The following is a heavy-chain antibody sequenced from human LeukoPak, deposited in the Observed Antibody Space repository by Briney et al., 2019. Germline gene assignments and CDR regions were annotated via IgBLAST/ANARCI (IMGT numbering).Heavy chain of an antibody. Sequence: SETLSLTCSVSGYSISSHYCWGWIRQPPGKGLEWIGSVCHSGSSFYNPSLKSRLAISIDTSKNEFSLKLSSLTAADTAVYLCARVCCYFDSGSSPNWLDPWGQGTLVTVSS. D-gene: IGHD3-10*01. CDR2: VCHSGSS. J-gene: IGHJ5*02. V-gene: IGHV4-38-2*02. CDR3: ARVCCYFDSGSSPNWLDP. CDR1: GYSISSHYC.